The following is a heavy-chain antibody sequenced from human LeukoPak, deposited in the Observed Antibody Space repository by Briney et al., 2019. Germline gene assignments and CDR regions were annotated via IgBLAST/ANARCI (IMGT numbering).Heavy chain of an antibody. D-gene: IGHD3-9*01. J-gene: IGHJ4*02. CDR3: ARGHYDVLAASYKWTPDY. CDR1: GFTFNTFN. CDR2: ITSGGDYI. V-gene: IGHV3-21*01. Sequence: GGSLRLSCAAAGFTFNTFNMNWVRQAPGKGLEWVSSITSGGDYIYYADSVKGRFTTSRDNAKNSLSLQLNSLRVEDTAVYYCARGHYDVLAASYKWTPDYWGQGTLVTVSS.